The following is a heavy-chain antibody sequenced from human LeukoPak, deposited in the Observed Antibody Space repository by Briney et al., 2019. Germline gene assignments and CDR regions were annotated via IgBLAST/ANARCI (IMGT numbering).Heavy chain of an antibody. D-gene: IGHD3-22*01. CDR2: IYSGGST. CDR3: VKGSSDSRPYYFDS. Sequence: GGSLRLSCAASGITVSSNYMSWVRQAPGKGLEWVSVIYSGGSTYYADSVKGRFTISRDISKNTLYLQMNSLRAEDTAVYYCVKGSSDSRPYYFDSWGQGTLVTVSS. CDR1: GITVSSNY. V-gene: IGHV3-53*01. J-gene: IGHJ4*02.